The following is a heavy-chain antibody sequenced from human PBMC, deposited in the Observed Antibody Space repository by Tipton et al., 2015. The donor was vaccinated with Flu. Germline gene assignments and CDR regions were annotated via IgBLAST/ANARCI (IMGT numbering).Heavy chain of an antibody. CDR1: GFTFSNYA. CDR3: AKARGGSNWNDYFDN. Sequence: SLRLSCAASGFTFSNYAMHWVRQAPGKGLEWVAFISTGASVKYYTDSVKGRFTFSRDNSQNTLYLQMNSLRAEDTAVYYCAKARGGSNWNDYFDNWGQGTLVTVSS. V-gene: IGHV3-30*18. J-gene: IGHJ4*02. D-gene: IGHD1-20*01. CDR2: ISTGASVK.